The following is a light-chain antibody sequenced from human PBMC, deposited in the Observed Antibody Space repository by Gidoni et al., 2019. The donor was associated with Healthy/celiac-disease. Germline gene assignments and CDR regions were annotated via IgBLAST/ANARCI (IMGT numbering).Light chain of an antibody. CDR2: SNN. CDR3: AAWDDSLNGVV. V-gene: IGLV1-44*01. Sequence: GTPGQRVTISCSGSSSNIGSNTVNWYQQLPGTAPKLLIYSNNQRPSVVPDRFSGSKSGTSASLAISGLQSEDEADYYCAAWDDSLNGVVFGGGTKLTVL. CDR1: SSNIGSNT. J-gene: IGLJ2*01.